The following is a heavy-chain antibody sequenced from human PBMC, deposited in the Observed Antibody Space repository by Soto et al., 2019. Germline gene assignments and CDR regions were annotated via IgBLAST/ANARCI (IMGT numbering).Heavy chain of an antibody. CDR3: ATSLLEATILDY. J-gene: IGHJ4*02. D-gene: IGHD1-26*01. CDR1: GFTFSDYY. CDR2: ISSSGSSI. Sequence: QVQLVESGGDLVKPGGSLRLSCAASGFTFSDYYMSWIRQAPGKGLEWISYISSSGSSIHYADSVKGRFTLPRDNAKNSLYLQINTLSADASAVYFCATSLLEATILDYWGQGTLVTVSS. V-gene: IGHV3-11*01.